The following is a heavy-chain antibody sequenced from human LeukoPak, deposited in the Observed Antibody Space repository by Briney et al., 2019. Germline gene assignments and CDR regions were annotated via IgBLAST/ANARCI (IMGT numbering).Heavy chain of an antibody. CDR1: GFTFSSYV. V-gene: IGHV3-30*03. J-gene: IGHJ4*02. Sequence: GGSLRLSCVASGFTFSSYVMHWARQTPGKGLEWVAVISHDGSNKYYADSVKGRFTISRDNSKNTLFLQMNSLRAEDTAVYYCARVMATISQDYFDFWGQGTLVTVSS. CDR2: ISHDGSNK. D-gene: IGHD5-24*01. CDR3: ARVMATISQDYFDF.